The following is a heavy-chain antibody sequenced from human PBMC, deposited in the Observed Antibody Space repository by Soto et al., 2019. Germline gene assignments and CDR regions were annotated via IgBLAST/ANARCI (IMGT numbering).Heavy chain of an antibody. CDR1: GFTVSSNY. CDR2: IYRDGST. V-gene: IGHV3-53*01. J-gene: IGHJ4*02. CDR3: ANGGGAFCGTDCYRAFDY. D-gene: IGHD2-21*02. Sequence: PGGSLRLSCAASGFTVSSNYMSWVRQAPGKGLEWVSVIYRDGSTYYADSVKGRFTISRDHSKNTLDLQMNSLSADDTAVYFCANGGGAFCGTDCYRAFDYWGQGTLVTVSS.